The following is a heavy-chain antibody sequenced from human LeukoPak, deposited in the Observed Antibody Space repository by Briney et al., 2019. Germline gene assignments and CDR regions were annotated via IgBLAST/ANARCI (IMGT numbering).Heavy chain of an antibody. Sequence: SETLSLTCTVSGGSISDYYWGWIRHPPGKGLEWIGHIFGNVSPDYNPSLKSRVTITTDTSENQFSLQLSSVTAADTAMYFCARQKRGYGMDVWGQGTTVTVSS. CDR3: ARQKRGYGMDV. CDR1: GGSISDYY. J-gene: IGHJ6*02. V-gene: IGHV4-59*08. D-gene: IGHD3-10*01. CDR2: IFGNVSP.